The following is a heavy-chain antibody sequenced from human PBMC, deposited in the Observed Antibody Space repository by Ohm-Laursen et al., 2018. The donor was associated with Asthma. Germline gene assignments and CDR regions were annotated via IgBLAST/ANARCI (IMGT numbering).Heavy chain of an antibody. CDR1: VYPFSRYS. CDR2: INTPCCFK. D-gene: IGHD1-26*01. CDR3: ARIGPEWELPGREYSLHH. V-gene: IGHV3-21*01. Sequence: SLRLSFAPSVYPFSRYSIHWVRQIPGKGMEWVASINTPCCFKYNADSVRGRFTTSRDNARNSVYLQMNSLIAEDTALYYCARIGPEWELPGREYSLHHWGEGTLVTVSS. J-gene: IGHJ1*01.